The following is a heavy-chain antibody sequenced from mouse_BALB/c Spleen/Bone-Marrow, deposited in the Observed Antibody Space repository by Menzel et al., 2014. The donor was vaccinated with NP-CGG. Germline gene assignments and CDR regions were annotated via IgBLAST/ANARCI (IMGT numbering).Heavy chain of an antibody. J-gene: IGHJ2*01. CDR2: INPGSSTI. D-gene: IGHD1-2*01. Sequence: EVQRVESGGGLVQPGGSLILSCAASGFDFSGYWMSWARQAPGKGQEWIGEINPGSSTINYTPSLKDKFIISRDNAKKTLYLQINKVRSKDTAFYYGARLGYYGCFAYWGQGTTLTVSS. V-gene: IGHV4-2*02. CDR3: ARLGYYGCFAY. CDR1: GFDFSGYW.